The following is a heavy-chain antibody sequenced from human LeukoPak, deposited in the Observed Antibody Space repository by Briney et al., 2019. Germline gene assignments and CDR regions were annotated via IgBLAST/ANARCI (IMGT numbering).Heavy chain of an antibody. J-gene: IGHJ4*02. Sequence: ASVKVSCKASGYTFTSYYMHWVRPAPGQGLEWMGIINPSGGSTSYAQKFQGRVTMTRDTSTSTVYMELSSLRSEDTAVYYCARGSFVLGMIVVVITHFDYWGQGTLVTVSS. V-gene: IGHV1-46*01. CDR1: GYTFTSYY. CDR3: ARGSFVLGMIVVVITHFDY. CDR2: INPSGGST. D-gene: IGHD3-22*01.